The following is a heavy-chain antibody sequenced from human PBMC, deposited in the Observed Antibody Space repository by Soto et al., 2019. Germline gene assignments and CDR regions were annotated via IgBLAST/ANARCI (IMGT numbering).Heavy chain of an antibody. CDR2: IYYSGST. Sequence: SETLSLTCTVSGGSISSSSYYWGWIRQPPGKGLEWIGSIYYSGSTYYNPSLKSRVTISVDTSKNQFSLKLSSVTAADTAVYYCASAVIYDFWSGYYGSYFDYWGQGTLVTVSS. D-gene: IGHD3-3*01. J-gene: IGHJ4*02. CDR1: GGSISSSSYY. V-gene: IGHV4-39*01. CDR3: ASAVIYDFWSGYYGSYFDY.